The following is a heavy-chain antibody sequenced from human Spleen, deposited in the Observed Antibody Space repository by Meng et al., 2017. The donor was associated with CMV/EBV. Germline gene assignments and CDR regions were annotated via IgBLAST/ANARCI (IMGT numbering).Heavy chain of an antibody. CDR3: RIGYCSSTSCYRPFY. CDR1: GFTFSSSW. V-gene: IGHV3-52*01. D-gene: IGHD2-2*01. J-gene: IGHJ4*02. Sequence: GESLKISCAASGFTFSSSWMHWVCQAPEKGLEWGADIKCDGSEKYYVDSVKGRLTISRDNAKNSLYLQVNSLRAEDMTVYYCRIGYCSSTSCYRPFYWGQGTLVTVSS. CDR2: IKCDGSEK.